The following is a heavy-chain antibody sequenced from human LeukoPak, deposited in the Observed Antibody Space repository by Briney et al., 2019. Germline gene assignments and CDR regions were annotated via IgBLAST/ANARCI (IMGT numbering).Heavy chain of an antibody. J-gene: IGHJ4*02. CDR1: GFTFSSYE. CDR2: ISSSGSTI. Sequence: GGSLRLSCAASGFTFSSYEMNWVRQAPGKGLEWVSYISSSGSTIYYADSVKGRFTISRDKAKNSLYLQMNSLRAEDTAVYYCASLGITGTTGYFDYWGQGTLVTVSS. D-gene: IGHD1-14*01. CDR3: ASLGITGTTGYFDY. V-gene: IGHV3-48*03.